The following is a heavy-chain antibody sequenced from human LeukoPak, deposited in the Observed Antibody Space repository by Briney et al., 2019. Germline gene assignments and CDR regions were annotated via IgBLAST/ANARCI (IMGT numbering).Heavy chain of an antibody. J-gene: IGHJ6*03. Sequence: GGSLRLSCTASGFTFSSYWIHWVRQTPGKELVWVSRIKTDGSSTSYADSMRGRFTISRDNSKNTLYLQMNSLRAEDTAVYYCAKDWSGPPLDYYYYMDVWGKGTTVTVSS. V-gene: IGHV3-74*01. D-gene: IGHD3-3*01. CDR2: IKTDGSST. CDR1: GFTFSSYW. CDR3: AKDWSGPPLDYYYYMDV.